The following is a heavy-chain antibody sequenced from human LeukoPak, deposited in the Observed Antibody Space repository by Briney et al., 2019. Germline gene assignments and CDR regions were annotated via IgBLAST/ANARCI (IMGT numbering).Heavy chain of an antibody. CDR2: IHYSGST. D-gene: IGHD6-13*01. J-gene: IGHJ5*02. V-gene: IGHV4-39*01. CDR3: ARLDKSSWS. CDR1: GGSISSSSYY. Sequence: PSETLSLTCTVSGGSISSSSYYWGWIRQPPGKGLEWIGSIHYSGSTYYNPSLKSRVTISVDTSKNQFSLKLSSVTAADTAVYYCARLDKSSWSWGQGTLVTVSS.